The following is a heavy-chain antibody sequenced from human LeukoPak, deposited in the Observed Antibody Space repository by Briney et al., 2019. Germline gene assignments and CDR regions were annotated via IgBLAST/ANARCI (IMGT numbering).Heavy chain of an antibody. CDR1: GYTFTGYY. Sequence: ASVTVSFKASGYTFTGYYMHWVRQAPGQGLEWMGWINPNSGGTNYAQKFQGRVTMTRDTSISTAYMELSRLRSDDTAVYYCAGPYYYDSSGYPPWGAWGQGTLVTVSS. V-gene: IGHV1-2*02. J-gene: IGHJ5*02. D-gene: IGHD3-22*01. CDR3: AGPYYYDSSGYPPWGA. CDR2: INPNSGGT.